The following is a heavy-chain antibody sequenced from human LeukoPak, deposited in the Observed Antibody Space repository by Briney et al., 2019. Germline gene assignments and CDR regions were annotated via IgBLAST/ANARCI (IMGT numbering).Heavy chain of an antibody. CDR2: ISGSGGTS. J-gene: IGHJ4*02. CDR1: GFTFSSYA. V-gene: IGHV3-23*01. CDR3: AKGNVRRIAVAGTPFDY. Sequence: PGGSLRLSCAASGFTFSSYAMSWVRQAPGKGLEWVSAISGSGGTSYYTDSVKGRFTISRDNSKNTLYLQMNGLIAEDTVVYYCAKGNVRRIAVAGTPFDYWGQGTLVTVSS. D-gene: IGHD6-19*01.